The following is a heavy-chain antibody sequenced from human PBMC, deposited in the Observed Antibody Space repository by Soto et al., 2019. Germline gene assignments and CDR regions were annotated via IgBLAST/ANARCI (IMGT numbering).Heavy chain of an antibody. CDR2: IIPIFGTA. CDR3: ARRGGPPDYYYGMDV. D-gene: IGHD1-26*01. J-gene: IGHJ6*02. Sequence: SVKVSCKASGGTFSSYAISWVRQAPGQGLEWMGGIIPIFGTANYAQKFQGRVTITADESTSTAYMELSSLRSEDTAVYYCARRGGPPDYYYGMDVWGQGTTVTVSS. CDR1: GGTFSSYA. V-gene: IGHV1-69*13.